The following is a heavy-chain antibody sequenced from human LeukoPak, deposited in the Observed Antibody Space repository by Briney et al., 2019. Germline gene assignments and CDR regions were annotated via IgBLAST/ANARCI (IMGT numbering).Heavy chain of an antibody. Sequence: GGSLRLSCAASGFTFTCCAMSWVRQAPGRGLEWVSTIGASGGTTYYADSVKGRFTISRDNSQSTLYLQMSSLSAEDSAVYYCTRNDYPYYYDSWGQGTLVTVSS. V-gene: IGHV3-23*01. CDR3: TRNDYPYYYDS. J-gene: IGHJ4*02. D-gene: IGHD4-11*01. CDR1: GFTFTCCA. CDR2: IGASGGTT.